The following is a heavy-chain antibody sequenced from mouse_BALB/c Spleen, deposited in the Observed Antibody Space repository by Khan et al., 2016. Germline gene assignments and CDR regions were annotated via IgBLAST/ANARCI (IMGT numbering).Heavy chain of an antibody. J-gene: IGHJ2*01. CDR3: ARSRRYDGYFDY. Sequence: EVQLRESGPGLVKPSQSLSLTCTVTGYSITSDYAWNWIRQFPGNKLEWMGYISYSGNTTYNPSLKSRISITRDTSKNQFFLQLNSLTTEDTATYYCARSRRYDGYFDYWGQGTTLTVSS. V-gene: IGHV3-2*02. CDR2: ISYSGNT. D-gene: IGHD2-14*01. CDR1: GYSITSDYA.